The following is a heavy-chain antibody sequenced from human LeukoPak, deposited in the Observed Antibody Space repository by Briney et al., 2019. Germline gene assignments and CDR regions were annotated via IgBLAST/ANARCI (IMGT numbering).Heavy chain of an antibody. J-gene: IGHJ4*02. D-gene: IGHD1-26*01. Sequence: GGSLRLSCAASGFTFNSYGIHWVRQAPGKGLEWVAFILYNGNKQYYADSVKGRFTISRDNSKNTLYLQMSSLTAADTALYYCTQWELLPTADYWGQGTLVTVSS. V-gene: IGHV3-30*02. CDR1: GFTFNSYG. CDR2: ILYNGNKQ. CDR3: TQWELLPTADY.